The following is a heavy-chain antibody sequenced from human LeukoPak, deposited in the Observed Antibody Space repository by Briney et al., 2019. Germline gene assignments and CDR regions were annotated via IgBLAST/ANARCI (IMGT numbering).Heavy chain of an antibody. J-gene: IGHJ6*02. CDR2: ISAYNGNT. V-gene: IGHV1-18*01. CDR1: GYTYTSYG. CDR3: ARDYWNDGHGMDV. D-gene: IGHD1-1*01. Sequence: ASVKVFCKASGYTYTSYGISWVRQGPGQGLEWMGWISAYNGNTNYAQKLQGRVTMTTDTSTSTAYMELRSLRSDDTAVYYCARDYWNDGHGMDVWGQGTTVTVSS.